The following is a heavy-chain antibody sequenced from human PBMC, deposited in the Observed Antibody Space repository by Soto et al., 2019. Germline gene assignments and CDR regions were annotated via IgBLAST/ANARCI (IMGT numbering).Heavy chain of an antibody. D-gene: IGHD5-18*01. V-gene: IGHV3-11*01. J-gene: IGHJ4*02. CDR3: ARGIQLWFQGFDY. CDR1: GFTFRDYY. CDR2: ISSSGSTI. Sequence: GGSLRLSCAASGFTFRDYYISWIRQAPGKGLEWVSYISSSGSTIYYADSVKGRFTISRDNARNSLYLQMNSLRAEDTAVYYCARGIQLWFQGFDYWGQGTLVTVSS.